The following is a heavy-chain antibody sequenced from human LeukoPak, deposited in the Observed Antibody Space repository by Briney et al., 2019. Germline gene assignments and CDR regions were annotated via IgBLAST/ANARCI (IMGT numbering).Heavy chain of an antibody. CDR1: GGTFSSYA. V-gene: IGHV1-69*13. CDR2: IIPIFGTA. D-gene: IGHD2-15*01. CDR3: ARDRTVVANYYYMDV. Sequence: SSAKVSCKASGGTFSSYAISWVRQAPGQGLEWMGGIIPIFGTANYAQKFQGRVTITADESTSTAYMELSSLRSEDTAVYYCARDRTVVANYYYMDVWGKGTTVTVSS. J-gene: IGHJ6*03.